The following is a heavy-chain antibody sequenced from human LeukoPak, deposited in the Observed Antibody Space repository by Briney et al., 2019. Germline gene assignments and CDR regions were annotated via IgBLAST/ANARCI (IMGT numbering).Heavy chain of an antibody. V-gene: IGHV1-69*06. CDR1: GGTFSSYA. Sequence: SVKVSCKASGGTFSSYAISWVRQAPGQGLEWMGGIIPIFGTANYAQKFQGRVTITADKSTSAAYMELSSLRSEDTAVYYCATADYYDSSGPTYDAFDIWGQGTMVTVSS. CDR3: ATADYYDSSGPTYDAFDI. CDR2: IIPIFGTA. D-gene: IGHD3-22*01. J-gene: IGHJ3*02.